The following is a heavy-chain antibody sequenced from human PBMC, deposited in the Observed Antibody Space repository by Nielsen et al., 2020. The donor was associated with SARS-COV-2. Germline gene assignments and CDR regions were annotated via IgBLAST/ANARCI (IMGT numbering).Heavy chain of an antibody. J-gene: IGHJ6*02. D-gene: IGHD3-22*01. CDR1: GFTLNAYG. CDR2: ISYDGSDK. V-gene: IGHV3-30*03. CDR3: AALGEMLLILSYGMDV. Sequence: GESLKISCAASGFTLNAYGMHWVRQAPGKGLEWVALISYDGSDKYYADSVKGRFTISRDNSKSTLYLQMNSLRPEDTAVYYCAALGEMLLILSYGMDVWGQGTTVTVSS.